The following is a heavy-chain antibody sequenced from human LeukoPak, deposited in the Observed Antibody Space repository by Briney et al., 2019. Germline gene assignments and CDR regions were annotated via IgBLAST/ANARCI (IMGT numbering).Heavy chain of an antibody. Sequence: SETLSLTCGVSGGSVSSTNWWTWIHQPPGKGLEWIGEVHLDGRTNFNPSLKSRLTMSVDLSENHVSLKLTTVTAADTAVYYCAREGGFYRPLDYSGQGTLVTVSS. J-gene: IGHJ4*02. CDR3: AREGGFYRPLDY. CDR2: VHLDGRT. CDR1: GGSVSSTNW. D-gene: IGHD6-25*01. V-gene: IGHV4-4*02.